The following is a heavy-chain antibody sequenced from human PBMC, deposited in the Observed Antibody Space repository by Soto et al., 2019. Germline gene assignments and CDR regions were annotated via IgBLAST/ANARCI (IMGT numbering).Heavy chain of an antibody. CDR2: ISGSGGNT. J-gene: IGHJ4*02. CDR1: GFTFAGYA. CDR3: AKRGPLGFCASTSCYAFDY. D-gene: IGHD2-2*01. V-gene: IGHV3-23*01. Sequence: GGSLRLSCAASGFTFAGYAMTWVRQAPGKGLEWVSSISGSGGNTYYADSVKGRFTVSRDNSENTLYLQMNSLRVEDTAIYYCAKRGPLGFCASTSCYAFDYWGPGALVTVSS.